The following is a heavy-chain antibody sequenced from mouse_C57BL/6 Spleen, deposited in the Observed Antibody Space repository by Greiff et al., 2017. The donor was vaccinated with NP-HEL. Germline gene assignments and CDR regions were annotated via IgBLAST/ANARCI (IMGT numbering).Heavy chain of an antibody. CDR2: IYPGDGST. D-gene: IGHD2-4*01. J-gene: IGHJ3*01. Sequence: QVQLQQSGPELVKPGASVKLSCKASGYTFTSYDINWVKQRPGQGLEWIGWIYPGDGSTKYTEKFKGKATLTVDTFSSPAYMVLHSLTSEDSAVYFCARGGLRRDGFAYWGQGTLVTVSA. CDR1: GYTFTSYD. CDR3: ARGGLRRDGFAY. V-gene: IGHV1-85*01.